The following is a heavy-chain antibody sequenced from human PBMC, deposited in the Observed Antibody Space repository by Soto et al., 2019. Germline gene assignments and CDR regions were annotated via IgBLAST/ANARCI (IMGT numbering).Heavy chain of an antibody. CDR2: ISYDGSNK. V-gene: IGHV3-30*18. Sequence: QVQLVESGGGVVQPGRSLRLSCAASGFTFNNNGMHWVRQAPGKGLEWVAIISYDGSNKYYADSVKGRFTISRDNSKNTLYRQMNSLGAEDTAVYYCAKGGAGAYYYDSSGYHIDYWGQGTLVTVSS. D-gene: IGHD3-22*01. CDR3: AKGGAGAYYYDSSGYHIDY. CDR1: GFTFNNNG. J-gene: IGHJ4*02.